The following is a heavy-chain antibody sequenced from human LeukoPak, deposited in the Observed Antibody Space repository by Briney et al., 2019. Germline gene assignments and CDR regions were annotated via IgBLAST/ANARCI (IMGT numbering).Heavy chain of an antibody. V-gene: IGHV1-46*01. Sequence: ASVKVSRKASGYTFTTYYMHWVRQAPGQGLEWIGIINPSDGSTTYAQRFQGRVTMTRDTSTSTVYMELSSLRSEDTAVYYCARHQGAGEYPFDYWGQGTLVTVAS. D-gene: IGHD3-16*01. CDR3: ARHQGAGEYPFDY. CDR1: GYTFTTYY. J-gene: IGHJ4*02. CDR2: INPSDGST.